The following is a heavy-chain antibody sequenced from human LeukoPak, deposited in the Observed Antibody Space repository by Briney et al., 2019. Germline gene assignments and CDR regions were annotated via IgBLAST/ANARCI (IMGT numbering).Heavy chain of an antibody. V-gene: IGHV3-66*01. CDR2: IYSGGST. D-gene: IGHD6-19*01. CDR3: ARDPHHYFAVAGPYYYYGMDV. J-gene: IGHJ6*02. Sequence: PGGSLRLSCAASGFTVSSNYMSWVRQAPGKGLEWVSVIYSGGSTYYADSVKGRFTISRDNSKNTLYLQMNSLRAEDTAVYYCARDPHHYFAVAGPYYYYGMDVWGQGTTVTVSS. CDR1: GFTVSSNY.